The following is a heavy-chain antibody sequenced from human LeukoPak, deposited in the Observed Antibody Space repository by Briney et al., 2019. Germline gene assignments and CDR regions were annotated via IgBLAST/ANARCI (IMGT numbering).Heavy chain of an antibody. V-gene: IGHV3-7*01. Sequence: GGSLRLSCAASGFTFSSYAMSWVRQAPGKGLEWVANIKQDGSEKYYVDSVKGRFTISRDNAKNSLYLHVNSLRAEDTAVYYCARDSMIGGIDYWGQGTLVTVSS. CDR1: GFTFSSYA. J-gene: IGHJ4*02. CDR2: IKQDGSEK. CDR3: ARDSMIGGIDY. D-gene: IGHD3-22*01.